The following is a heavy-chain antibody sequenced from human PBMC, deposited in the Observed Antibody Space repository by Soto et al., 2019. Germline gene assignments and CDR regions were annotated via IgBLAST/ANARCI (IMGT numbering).Heavy chain of an antibody. Sequence: EVKLVQSGAEVKKPGEPLRISCQASGYSFGSYWIRWVRQMPGKGLEGMGMIDPGDSESIYSPSSQGHVTFSVVASISTAYPPWRSLKASDTATYYCARQGTDKILGWDVCGQGTTVIVSS. CDR3: ARQGTDKILGWDV. D-gene: IGHD3-16*01. CDR2: IDPGDSES. J-gene: IGHJ6*02. CDR1: GYSFGSYW. V-gene: IGHV5-10-1*03.